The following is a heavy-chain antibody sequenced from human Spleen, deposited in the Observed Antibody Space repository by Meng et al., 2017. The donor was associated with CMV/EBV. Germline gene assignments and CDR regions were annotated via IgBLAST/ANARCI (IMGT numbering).Heavy chain of an antibody. CDR3: ARVTEYGGNCFDS. CDR2: VYHSGYT. CDR1: GTAISTSNG. D-gene: IGHD6-6*01. V-gene: IGHV4-4*02. Sequence: CPVPGTAISTSNGWSWVRQPPGKGLEWIGEVYHSGYTNYNPSLKSRVSMSVDRSKNQFSLKLYSVTAADTAVYYCARVTEYGGNCFDSWGQGTLVTVSS. J-gene: IGHJ4*02.